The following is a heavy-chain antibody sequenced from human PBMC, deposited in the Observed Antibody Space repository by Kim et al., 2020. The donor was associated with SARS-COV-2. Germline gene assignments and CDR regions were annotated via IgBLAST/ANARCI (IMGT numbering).Heavy chain of an antibody. V-gene: IGHV3-21*01. CDR3: ATTWIRNGDY. D-gene: IGHD5-18*01. CDR2: ISSGRSYI. J-gene: IGHJ4*02. CDR1: GFTFSSYS. Sequence: GGSLRLSCAASGFTFSSYSMNWVRQAPGKGLEWVSSISSGRSYIYYADSVKGRFTISRDNAKNSLYLQMNSLRAEDTAVYYCATTWIRNGDYWGQGTLVTVSS.